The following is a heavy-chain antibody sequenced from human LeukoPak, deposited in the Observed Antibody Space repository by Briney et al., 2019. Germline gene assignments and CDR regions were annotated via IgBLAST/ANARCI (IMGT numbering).Heavy chain of an antibody. J-gene: IGHJ6*03. D-gene: IGHD3-9*01. V-gene: IGHV4-39*01. Sequence: SETLSLTCTVSGGSISSSSYYWGWIRQPPGKGLEWIGSIYYSGSTYYNPSLKSRVTISVDTSENQFSLKLSSVTAADTAVYYCARHVGDILTGYYLYYYYYYMDVWGKGTTVTVSS. CDR1: GGSISSSSYY. CDR2: IYYSGST. CDR3: ARHVGDILTGYYLYYYYYYMDV.